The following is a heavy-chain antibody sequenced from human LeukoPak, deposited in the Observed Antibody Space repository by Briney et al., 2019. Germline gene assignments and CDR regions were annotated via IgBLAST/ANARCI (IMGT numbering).Heavy chain of an antibody. CDR2: INHSGST. CDR1: GGSFSGYY. V-gene: IGHV4-34*01. Sequence: SETLSLTCAVYGGSFSGYYWSWIRQPPGKGLEWIGEINHSGSTNYNPSLKSRVTISVDTSKDQFSLKLSSVTAADTAVYYCARQGGDILTGSGNWFDPWGQGTLVTVSS. J-gene: IGHJ5*02. D-gene: IGHD3-9*01. CDR3: ARQGGDILTGSGNWFDP.